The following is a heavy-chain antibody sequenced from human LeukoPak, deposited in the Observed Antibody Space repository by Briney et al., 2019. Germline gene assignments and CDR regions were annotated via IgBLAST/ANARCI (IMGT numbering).Heavy chain of an antibody. CDR2: ISHDGSNK. Sequence: GGSLRLSCAASGFTFSSYGMHWVRQAPGKGLEWVAIISHDGSNKYYADSVKGRFTISRDNSKNTLYLQMNSLRAEDTAVYYCAKDGGRTPLYYYDSSGYHYPDYWGQGTLVTVSS. J-gene: IGHJ4*02. D-gene: IGHD3-22*01. V-gene: IGHV3-30*18. CDR1: GFTFSSYG. CDR3: AKDGGRTPLYYYDSSGYHYPDY.